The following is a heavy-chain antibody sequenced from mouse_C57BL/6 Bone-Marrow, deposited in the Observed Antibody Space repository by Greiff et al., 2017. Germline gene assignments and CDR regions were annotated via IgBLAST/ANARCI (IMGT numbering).Heavy chain of an antibody. D-gene: IGHD1-1*01. CDR3: ARLDYYGSSYVSWYFDV. CDR1: GYTFTSYW. CDR2: IYPGSGST. Sequence: QVQLQQPGAELVKPGASVKMSCKASGYTFTSYWITWVKQRPGQGLEWIGDIYPGSGSTNYNEKFKSKATLTVDTSSSTAYMQLSSLTSEDSAVYYCARLDYYGSSYVSWYFDVWGTGTTVTVSS. J-gene: IGHJ1*03. V-gene: IGHV1-55*01.